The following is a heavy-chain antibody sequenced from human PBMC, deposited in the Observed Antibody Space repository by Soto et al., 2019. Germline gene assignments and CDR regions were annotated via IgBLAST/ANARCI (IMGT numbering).Heavy chain of an antibody. J-gene: IGHJ6*02. CDR3: AKEWEPEGYYYYGMDV. Sequence: GGSLRLSCAASGFTFSSYGMHWVRQAPGKGLEWVAVISYDGSNKYYADSVKGRFTISRDNSKNTLYLQMNSLRAEDTAVYYCAKEWEPEGYYYYGMDVWGQGTTVTVSS. CDR1: GFTFSSYG. D-gene: IGHD1-26*01. V-gene: IGHV3-30*18. CDR2: ISYDGSNK.